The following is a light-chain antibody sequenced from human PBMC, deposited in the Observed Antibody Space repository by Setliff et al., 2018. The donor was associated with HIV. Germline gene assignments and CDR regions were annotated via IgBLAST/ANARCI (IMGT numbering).Light chain of an antibody. CDR3: SSYTSSTPLYV. CDR2: DVS. Sequence: QSALTQPASVSGSPGQSITISCTGTSSDVGVYNYVSWYQQRPGKAPKLMISDVSNRPSGVSNRFSGSKSGNTASLTISGLQAEDEAGYYCSSYTSSTPLYVFGTGTKVTVL. J-gene: IGLJ1*01. V-gene: IGLV2-14*03. CDR1: SSDVGVYNY.